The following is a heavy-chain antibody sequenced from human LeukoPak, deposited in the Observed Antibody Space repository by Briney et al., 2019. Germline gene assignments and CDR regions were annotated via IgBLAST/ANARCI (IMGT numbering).Heavy chain of an antibody. CDR3: ARRPYSGSYYVDY. Sequence: GGSLRLSCAASGFTVSSNYMSWVRQAPGKGLEWVSVIYSGGSTYYADSVKGRFTISRDNSKSTLYIQMGSLGAEDMAVYYCARRPYSGSYYVDYWGQGTLVTVSS. CDR2: IYSGGST. CDR1: GFTVSSNY. D-gene: IGHD1-26*01. J-gene: IGHJ4*02. V-gene: IGHV3-53*05.